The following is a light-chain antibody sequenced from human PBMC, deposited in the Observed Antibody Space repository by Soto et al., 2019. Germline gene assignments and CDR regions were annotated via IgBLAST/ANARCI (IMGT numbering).Light chain of an antibody. CDR2: DAS. CDR3: QQRSNWPPIT. Sequence: EIVLTQSPATLSLSLGERATLSCRASQSVSSYLAWYQQKPGQAPRLLIYDASNRATGIPARFSGSGSGTDFTLTIIRLEPEDFAVYYSQQRSNWPPITFGQGTRLEIK. CDR1: QSVSSY. V-gene: IGKV3-11*01. J-gene: IGKJ5*01.